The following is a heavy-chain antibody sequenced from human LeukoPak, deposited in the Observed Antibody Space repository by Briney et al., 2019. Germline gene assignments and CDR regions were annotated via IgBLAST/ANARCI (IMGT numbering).Heavy chain of an antibody. CDR1: GGSFSGYY. CDR2: INHSGST. D-gene: IGHD3-10*01. V-gene: IGHV4-34*01. CDR3: ARDNYGSGSYFAFGLLGDFDY. Sequence: TPSETLSLTCAVYGGSFSGYYWSWIRQPPGKGLEWIGEINHSGSTNYNPSLKSRVTISVDTSKNQFSLKLSSVTAADTAVYYCARDNYGSGSYFAFGLLGDFDYWGQGTLVTVSS. J-gene: IGHJ4*02.